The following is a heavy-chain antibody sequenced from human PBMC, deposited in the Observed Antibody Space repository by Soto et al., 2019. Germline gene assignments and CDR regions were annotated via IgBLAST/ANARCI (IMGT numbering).Heavy chain of an antibody. D-gene: IGHD6-19*01. CDR3: ATDGDSSGGWYFNGDYFNF. Sequence: VQLVESGGRVVQTGTSLRLSCVASGFSFASFAMHWGRQTPGKGLEWVASISGESGFKYYTEAVKGRFTISRDNARNSLFLQMNFLDVEDTALYYCATDGDSSGGWYFNGDYFNFWGQGTLVTVSS. J-gene: IGHJ4*02. CDR2: ISGESGFK. CDR1: GFSFASFA. V-gene: IGHV3-21*02.